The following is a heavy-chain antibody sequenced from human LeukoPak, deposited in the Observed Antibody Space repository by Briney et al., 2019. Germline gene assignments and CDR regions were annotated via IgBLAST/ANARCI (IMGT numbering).Heavy chain of an antibody. D-gene: IGHD3-10*01. CDR2: FDPEDGET. J-gene: IGHJ4*02. CDR1: GYTLTELS. CDR3: ATGADYYGSEYFDY. V-gene: IGHV1-24*01. Sequence: ASVKVSCKVSGYTLTELSMHWVRRAPGKGLEWMGGFDPEDGETIYAQKFQGRVTMTEDTSTDTAYMELSSLRSEDTAVYYCATGADYYGSEYFDYWGQGTLVTVSS.